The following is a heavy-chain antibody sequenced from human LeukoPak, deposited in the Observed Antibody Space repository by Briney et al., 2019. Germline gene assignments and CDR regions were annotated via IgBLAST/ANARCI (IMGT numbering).Heavy chain of an antibody. Sequence: GGSLRLSCAASGFTFSSYWMSWVRQAPGKGLEWVANIKQDGSEKYYVDSVKGRFTISRDNAKNSLYLQMNSLRAEDTAAYYCARTKEGIVLMATPDWFDPWGQGTLVTVSS. CDR3: ARTKEGIVLMATPDWFDP. CDR1: GFTFSSYW. V-gene: IGHV3-7*03. J-gene: IGHJ5*02. CDR2: IKQDGSEK. D-gene: IGHD2-8*01.